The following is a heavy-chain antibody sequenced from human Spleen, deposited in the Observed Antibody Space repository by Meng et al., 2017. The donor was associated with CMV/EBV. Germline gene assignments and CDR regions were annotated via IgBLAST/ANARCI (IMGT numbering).Heavy chain of an antibody. CDR1: GYTFIDYY. D-gene: IGHD4-11*01. CDR3: ARGGLQLVRGPFDF. Sequence: GESLKISCKASGYTFIDYYIHWVRQAPGQGLEWMTWINPNSGYTDNAQKFQGRVTITRDTSISTVYMELSGLRSDDTAVYYCARGGLQLVRGPFDFWGQGTLVTVSS. CDR2: INPNSGYT. V-gene: IGHV1-2*02. J-gene: IGHJ4*02.